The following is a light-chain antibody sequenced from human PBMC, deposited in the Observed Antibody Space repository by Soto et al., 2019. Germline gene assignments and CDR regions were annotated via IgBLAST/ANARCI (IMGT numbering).Light chain of an antibody. CDR1: QYIGNY. CDR2: YAS. CDR3: QSNYILPWT. J-gene: IGKJ1*01. Sequence: DIQVPQSPPSLSASVGDRVTITCRASQYIGNYLNWYQHKPGKAPQLLIYYASTLQIGVPSRFSGSVYGTYFTLTITTLQPDDFASYYCQSNYILPWTFGQGTKVETK. V-gene: IGKV1-39*01.